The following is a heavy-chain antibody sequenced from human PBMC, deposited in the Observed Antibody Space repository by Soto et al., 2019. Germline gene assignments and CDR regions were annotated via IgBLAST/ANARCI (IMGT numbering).Heavy chain of an antibody. CDR2: ITYDGSNK. D-gene: IGHD3-16*01. J-gene: IGHJ6*02. V-gene: IGHV3-30*03. CDR1: GFTFSNNG. Sequence: GGSLRLSCADSGFTFSNNGMHWVRQAPGKGLEWVAVITYDGSNKYYADSVKGRFTISRDNSKNTLYLQMNSLRAEDTAVYYCARIDSWGDPDYYSYGMDVWGQGTTVTVSS. CDR3: ARIDSWGDPDYYSYGMDV.